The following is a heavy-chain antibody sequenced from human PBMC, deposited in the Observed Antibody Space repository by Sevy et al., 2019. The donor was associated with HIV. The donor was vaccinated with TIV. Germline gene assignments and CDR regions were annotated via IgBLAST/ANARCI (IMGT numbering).Heavy chain of an antibody. J-gene: IGHJ3*02. Sequence: GGSLRLSCAASGFTVSSNYMSWVRQAPGKGLEWVSVIYSGGSTYYADSVKGGFTISRDNSKNTLYLQMNSLRAEDTAMYYCAGRYSGNYYGAFDIWGQGTMVTVSS. CDR2: IYSGGST. CDR3: AGRYSGNYYGAFDI. V-gene: IGHV3-53*01. CDR1: GFTVSSNY. D-gene: IGHD1-26*01.